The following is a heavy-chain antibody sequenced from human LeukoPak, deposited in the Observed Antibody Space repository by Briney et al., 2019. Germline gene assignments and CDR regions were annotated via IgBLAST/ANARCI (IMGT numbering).Heavy chain of an antibody. CDR3: AKDFSTVAGPWLIDY. V-gene: IGHV3-30*18. CDR2: ISYDGSNK. Sequence: GGSLRLSCAASGFTFSSYGMHWVRQAPGKGLEWVAVISYDGSNKYYADSVKGRFTISRDNSKNTLYLQMNSLRAEDTAVYYCAKDFSTVAGPWLIDYWGQGTLVTVSS. D-gene: IGHD6-19*01. CDR1: GFTFSSYG. J-gene: IGHJ4*02.